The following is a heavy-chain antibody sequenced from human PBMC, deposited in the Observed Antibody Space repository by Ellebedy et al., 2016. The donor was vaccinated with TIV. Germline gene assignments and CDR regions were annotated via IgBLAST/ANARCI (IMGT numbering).Heavy chain of an antibody. CDR3: TASPTYYDFWSGYYGGGPFDY. D-gene: IGHD3-3*01. CDR1: GFTFSSYW. V-gene: IGHV3-74*01. CDR2: INSDGSST. J-gene: IGHJ4*02. Sequence: GESLKISCAASGFTFSSYWMHWVRQAPGKGLVWVSRINSDGSSTSYADSVKGRFTISRDNAKNTLYLQMNSLRAEDTAVYYCTASPTYYDFWSGYYGGGPFDYWGQGTLVTVSS.